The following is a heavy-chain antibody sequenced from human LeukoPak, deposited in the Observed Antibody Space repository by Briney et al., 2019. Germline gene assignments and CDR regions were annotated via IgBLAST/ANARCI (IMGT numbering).Heavy chain of an antibody. Sequence: PGGSLRLSCAASRFTFSIYAMSWVRQAPGKGLEWVSGISNDGGSTYCADSVKGRFTISRDNSKNTLYLQMNSLTAEDTALYYCAKDRYSSSSPHYFDYWGQGTLVTVAS. V-gene: IGHV3-23*01. CDR3: AKDRYSSSSPHYFDY. CDR2: ISNDGGST. J-gene: IGHJ4*02. CDR1: RFTFSIYA. D-gene: IGHD6-6*01.